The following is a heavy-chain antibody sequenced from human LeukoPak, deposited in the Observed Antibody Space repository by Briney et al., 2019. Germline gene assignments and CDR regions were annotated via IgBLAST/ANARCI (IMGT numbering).Heavy chain of an antibody. V-gene: IGHV3-9*03. D-gene: IGHD3-22*01. Sequence: PGGSLRLSCAASGFTFDDYAMHWVRQAPGKGLEWVSGISWNSGSIGYADSVKGRFTISRDNAKNSLYLQMNSLRAEDMALYYCARAEETYDSSGYTFDYWGQGTLVTVSS. CDR3: ARAEETYDSSGYTFDY. CDR2: ISWNSGSI. J-gene: IGHJ4*02. CDR1: GFTFDDYA.